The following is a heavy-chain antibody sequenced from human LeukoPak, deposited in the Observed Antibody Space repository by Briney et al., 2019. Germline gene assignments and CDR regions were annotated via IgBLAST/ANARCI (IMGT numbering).Heavy chain of an antibody. V-gene: IGHV1-58*01. Sequence: SVKVSCKASGFTFTSSAVQWVRQARGQRLEWIGWIVVGSGNTNYAQKFQERVTITRDMSTSTAYMELSSLRSEDTAVYYCAAADFSYDFWSGNHANWFDPWGQGTLVTVSS. CDR1: GFTFTSSA. CDR3: AAADFSYDFWSGNHANWFDP. CDR2: IVVGSGNT. J-gene: IGHJ5*02. D-gene: IGHD3-3*01.